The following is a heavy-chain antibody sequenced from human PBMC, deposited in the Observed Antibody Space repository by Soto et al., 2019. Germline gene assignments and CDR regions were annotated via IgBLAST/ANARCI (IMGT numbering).Heavy chain of an antibody. CDR1: GFTFSSYG. V-gene: IGHV3-33*01. CDR3: ARARRSGYDTHYYYMDV. Sequence: PGGSLRLSCAASGFTFSSYGMHWVRQAPGKGLEWVAVIWYDGSNKYYADSVKGRFTISRDNSKNTLYLQMNSLRAEDTAAYYCARARRSGYDTHYYYMDVWGKGTTVTVSS. CDR2: IWYDGSNK. D-gene: IGHD5-12*01. J-gene: IGHJ6*03.